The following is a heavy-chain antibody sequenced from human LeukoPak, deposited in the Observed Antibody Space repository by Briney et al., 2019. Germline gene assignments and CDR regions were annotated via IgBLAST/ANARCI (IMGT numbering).Heavy chain of an antibody. J-gene: IGHJ4*02. CDR2: VNPGDSVV. D-gene: IGHD2-8*02. CDR1: EYTFSNLW. CDR3: ATKAGGTHFDL. Sequence: GESLKISCEGSEYTFSNLWIAWVRQTPGRGLECLGVVNPGDSVVRYGPSVRSPSLQCRVTISADKSINTAYLQWSSLKASDTATYYCATKAGGTHFDLWGQGTLVTVTS. V-gene: IGHV5-51*01.